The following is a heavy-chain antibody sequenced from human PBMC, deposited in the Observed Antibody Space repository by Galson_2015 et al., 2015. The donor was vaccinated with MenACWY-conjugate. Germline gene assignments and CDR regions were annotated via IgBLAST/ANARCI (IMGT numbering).Heavy chain of an antibody. CDR2: IKKDGSEK. V-gene: IGHV3-7*03. CDR3: ARGHYGMDI. CDR1: GFTFRNYW. J-gene: IGHJ6*02. Sequence: SLRLSCAASGFTFRNYWMTWVRPAPGKGLEWVASIKKDGSEKYYVDSVKGRFTISRDNAKNSLYLEMNSLRVEDTAVYSCARGHYGMDIWGQGTTVTVSS.